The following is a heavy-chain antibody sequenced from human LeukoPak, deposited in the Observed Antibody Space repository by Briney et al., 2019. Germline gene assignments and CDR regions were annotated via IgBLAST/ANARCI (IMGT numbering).Heavy chain of an antibody. CDR3: ARRPIGYCSGGSCYSGYYYYMDV. CDR1: GGSFSGYY. Sequence: PSETLSLTCAVYGGSFSGYYWSWIRRPPGKGLEWIGEINHSGSTNYNPSLKSRVTISVDTSKNQFSLKLSSVTAADTAVYYCARRPIGYCSGGSCYSGYYYYMDVWGKGTTVTVSS. CDR2: INHSGST. D-gene: IGHD2-15*01. J-gene: IGHJ6*03. V-gene: IGHV4-34*01.